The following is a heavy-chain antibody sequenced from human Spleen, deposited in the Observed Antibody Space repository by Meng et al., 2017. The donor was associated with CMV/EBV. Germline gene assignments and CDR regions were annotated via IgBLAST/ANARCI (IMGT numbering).Heavy chain of an antibody. CDR3: AKNSRTTVTTGDYYYGMDV. CDR1: GFRFSNYG. V-gene: IGHV3-30*02. D-gene: IGHD4-17*01. J-gene: IGHJ6*02. CDR2: IWFDGSNQ. Sequence: LSLTCAASGFRFSNYGMHWVRQAPGKGLEWVGNIWFDGSNQYYADSVKGRVTMYRDNSKNMVYLQMNSPRAEDTAVYYCAKNSRTTVTTGDYYYGMDVWGQGTTVTVSS.